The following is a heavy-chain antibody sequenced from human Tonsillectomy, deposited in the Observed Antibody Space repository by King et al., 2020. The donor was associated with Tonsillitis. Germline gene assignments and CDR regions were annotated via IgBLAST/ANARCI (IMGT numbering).Heavy chain of an antibody. CDR3: AKGVITIFGVVITYFDY. CDR1: GFTFTNYA. D-gene: IGHD3-3*01. J-gene: IGHJ4*02. CDR2: ISGCGGIT. V-gene: IGHV3-23*04. Sequence: VQLVESGGDLVQPGGSLRLSCAASGFTFTNYAMSWVRQAPGKGLEWVSAISGCGGITYYADSVKGRFTLSRDKSRNMVYLQMNSLRVEDTAVYYCAKGVITIFGVVITYFDYWGQGTLVTVSS.